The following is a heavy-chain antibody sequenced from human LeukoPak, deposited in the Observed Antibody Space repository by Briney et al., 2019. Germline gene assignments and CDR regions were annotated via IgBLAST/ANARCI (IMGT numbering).Heavy chain of an antibody. CDR2: IYSTGRS. CDR3: ARGYCSGGSCPNFDY. D-gene: IGHD2-15*01. Sequence: SETLFLTFTVSVGSISNYFWSWVRQPAGKGLEWIGRIYSTGRSDYNPSLKSRVTISADTPKNQFSLKLSSVTAADTAVYCCARGYCSGGSCPNFDYWGQGTLVTVSS. V-gene: IGHV4-4*07. J-gene: IGHJ4*02. CDR1: VGSISNYF.